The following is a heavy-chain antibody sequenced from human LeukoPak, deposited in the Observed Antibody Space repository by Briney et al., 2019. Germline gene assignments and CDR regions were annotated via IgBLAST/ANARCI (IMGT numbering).Heavy chain of an antibody. Sequence: SETLSLTCTVSGGSISSYYWSWIRQPPGKGLEWIGYIYYSGSTNYNPSLKSRVTISVDTSKNQFSLKLSSVTAADTAVHYCARHARYYYDSSGYYYYFDYWGQGTLVTVSS. J-gene: IGHJ4*02. CDR3: ARHARYYYDSSGYYYYFDY. V-gene: IGHV4-59*08. CDR2: IYYSGST. CDR1: GGSISSYY. D-gene: IGHD3-22*01.